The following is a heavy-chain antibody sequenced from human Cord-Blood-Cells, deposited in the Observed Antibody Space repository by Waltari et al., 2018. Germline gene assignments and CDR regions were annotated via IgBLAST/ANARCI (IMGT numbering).Heavy chain of an antibody. CDR2: ISYDGNNK. D-gene: IGHD3-3*01. Sequence: QVQLVESGGGVVQPGRSLRLSCAASGFTFSSYGMHWVRQAPGKGLEWVAVISYDGNNKYNANSGKGRFTISRDNSKNTLYLQMNSLRAEDTAVYYCAKDPTYTIFGVVIKAFDIWGQGTMVTVSS. CDR1: GFTFSSYG. V-gene: IGHV3-30*18. J-gene: IGHJ3*02. CDR3: AKDPTYTIFGVVIKAFDI.